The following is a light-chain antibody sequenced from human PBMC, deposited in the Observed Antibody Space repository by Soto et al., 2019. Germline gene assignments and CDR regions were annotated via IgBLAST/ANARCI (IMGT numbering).Light chain of an antibody. Sequence: DIQMTQSPDSLSASVGDRVTITCRASQTISSYLNWYQQKAGAAPKLLIYSASTLQSGVPSRFSGSGFGTDYTLTISSLQPADFAVYYCQQTFRTPHTFGQGTKLDIK. J-gene: IGKJ2*01. CDR1: QTISSY. CDR3: QQTFRTPHT. V-gene: IGKV1-39*01. CDR2: SAS.